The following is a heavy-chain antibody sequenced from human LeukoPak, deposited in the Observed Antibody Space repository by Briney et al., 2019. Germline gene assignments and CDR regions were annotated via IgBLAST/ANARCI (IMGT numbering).Heavy chain of an antibody. J-gene: IGHJ1*01. CDR3: STTRGNYYDMSGYYSDEYFQQ. CDR2: IIPIFGTA. D-gene: IGHD3-22*01. Sequence: SVKVSCKASGGTFTSYAISWVRQAPGQGLEWMGRIIPIFGTATYAQKFQGRVTITTDESTSTASMELNSLRSEATAVYFCSTTRGNYYDMSGYYSDEYFQQWGQGTLVTVSS. V-gene: IGHV1-69*05. CDR1: GGTFTSYA.